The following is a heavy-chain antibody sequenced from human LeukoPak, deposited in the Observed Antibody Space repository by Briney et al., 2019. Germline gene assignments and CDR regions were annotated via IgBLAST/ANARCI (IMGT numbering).Heavy chain of an antibody. CDR2: VSAYADNT. CDR1: GYTFTNYG. CDR3: ARDCIGCHGFDH. Sequence: ASVKVSCKASGYTFTNYGISWVRQAPGQGLEWMGWVSAYADNTSYVQKVQGRVTMTTDTSTSTAYMELRSLRSDDTAVYYCARDCIGCHGFDHWGQGTLVTVSS. V-gene: IGHV1-18*01. D-gene: IGHD2-15*01. J-gene: IGHJ4*02.